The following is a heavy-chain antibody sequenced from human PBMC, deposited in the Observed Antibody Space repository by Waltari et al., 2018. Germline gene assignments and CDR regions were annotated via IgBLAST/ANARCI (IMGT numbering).Heavy chain of an antibody. V-gene: IGHV1-2*02. D-gene: IGHD3-3*01. CDR2: INPNSGGT. CDR3: ARVPDFWSGYYAFDY. Sequence: QVQLVQSGAEVKKPGASVKVSCKASGYPFTGYYMHWVRQAPGQGLEWMGWINPNSGGTNYAQKFQGRVTMTRDTSISTAYMELSRLRSDDTAVYYCARVPDFWSGYYAFDYWGQGTLVTVSS. J-gene: IGHJ4*02. CDR1: GYPFTGYY.